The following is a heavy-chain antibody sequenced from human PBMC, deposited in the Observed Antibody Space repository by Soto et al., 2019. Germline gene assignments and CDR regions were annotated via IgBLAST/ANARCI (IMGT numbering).Heavy chain of an antibody. D-gene: IGHD3-10*01. Sequence: QVQVVQSGAEVKKPGASVQVSCKASGYSFPRATMHWVRQAPGDRPEWMGWINAGNGRTKYSQKFQGRVTFSRGTSADTSYTEMSSLTSEDTAVYYWGFGDYDEWSTPWGQGTLVTVAP. V-gene: IGHV1-3*01. CDR1: GYSFPRAT. J-gene: IGHJ5*02. CDR3: GFGDYDEWSTP. CDR2: INAGNGRT.